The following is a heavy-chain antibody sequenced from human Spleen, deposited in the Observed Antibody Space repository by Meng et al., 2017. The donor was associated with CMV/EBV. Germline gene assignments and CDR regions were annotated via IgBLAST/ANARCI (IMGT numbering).Heavy chain of an antibody. V-gene: IGHV4-61*02. CDR2: IYTSGST. CDR1: GGSISSGSYY. D-gene: IGHD4-17*01. J-gene: IGHJ4*02. Sequence: QAQLQEAGPGLVKPSQTLSLTCTVSGGSISSGSYYWSWIRQPAGKGLEWIGRIYTSGSTNYNPSLKSRVTMSVDTSKNQFSLKLSSVAAADTAVYYCARADDYGPFDYWGQGTLVTVSS. CDR3: ARADDYGPFDY.